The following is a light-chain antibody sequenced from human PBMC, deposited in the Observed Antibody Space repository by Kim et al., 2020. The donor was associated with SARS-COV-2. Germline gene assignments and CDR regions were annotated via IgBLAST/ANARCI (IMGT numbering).Light chain of an antibody. CDR3: NSRDRSGNHVV. J-gene: IGLJ2*01. CDR2: GKN. Sequence: ALGQTVSITCQGDSLRSYYASWYQQKPGQAPVLVIYGKNNRPSGIPDRFSGSSSGNTASLTITGAQAEDEADYYCNSRDRSGNHVVFGGGTQLTVL. V-gene: IGLV3-19*01. CDR1: SLRSYY.